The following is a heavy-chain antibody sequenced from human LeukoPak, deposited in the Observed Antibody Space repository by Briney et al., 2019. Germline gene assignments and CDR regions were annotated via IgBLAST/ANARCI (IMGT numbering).Heavy chain of an antibody. CDR2: IYYSGST. J-gene: IGHJ4*02. Sequence: PSETLSLTCTVSGGSISSSDYYWSWIRQPPGKGLEWIGYIYYSGSTNYNPSLKSRVTISVDTSKKQFSLKLSSVTAADTAVYYCARAYHYDSSGYYDYWGQGTLVTVSS. D-gene: IGHD3-22*01. CDR3: ARAYHYDSSGYYDY. V-gene: IGHV4-61*08. CDR1: GGSISSSDYY.